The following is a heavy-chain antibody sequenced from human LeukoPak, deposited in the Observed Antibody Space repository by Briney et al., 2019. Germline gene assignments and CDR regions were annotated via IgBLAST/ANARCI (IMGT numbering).Heavy chain of an antibody. CDR2: IYFTGTT. J-gene: IGHJ4*02. V-gene: IGHV4-39*01. CDR1: GGSLSNSSYF. D-gene: IGHD3-3*01. CDR3: ARGVNFCTSSHCRGDYFGS. Sequence: SETLSLTCSVSGGSLSNSSYFWAWIRQPPGKGLEWIGSIYFTGTTYYNPSLRSRVTISVTTSKNQFSLRLTSVTAADTPLYYCARGVNFCTSSHCRGDYFGSWGQGSLVSVSS.